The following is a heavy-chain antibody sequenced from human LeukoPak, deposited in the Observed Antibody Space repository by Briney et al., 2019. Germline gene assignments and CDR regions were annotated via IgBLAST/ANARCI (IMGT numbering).Heavy chain of an antibody. CDR2: IDWDDDK. CDR3: TRTSPETYSGSSPFDY. J-gene: IGHJ4*02. Sequence: SGPALVKPTRTLTLTCTFSGFSLSTGGMRVNWIRQPPGKALEWLARIDWDDDKFYSASLKTRLTISKDTSKNQVVLTMTNMDPVDTATYYCTRTSPETYSGSSPFDYWGQGTLVTVSS. D-gene: IGHD1-26*01. CDR1: GFSLSTGGMR. V-gene: IGHV2-70*04.